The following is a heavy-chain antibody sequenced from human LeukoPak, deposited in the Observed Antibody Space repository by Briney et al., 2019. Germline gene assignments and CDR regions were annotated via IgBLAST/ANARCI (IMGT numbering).Heavy chain of an antibody. J-gene: IGHJ4*02. CDR1: GGTFSSYA. D-gene: IGHD6-19*01. V-gene: IGHV1-69*04. CDR2: IIPILGIA. Sequence: GSSVKVSCKASGGTFSSYAISWVRQAPGQGLEWMGRIIPILGIANYAQKFQGRVTITADKSTSTAYMELSSLRAEDTAVYYCARTREQWQVLDYWGQGTLVIVSS. CDR3: ARTREQWQVLDY.